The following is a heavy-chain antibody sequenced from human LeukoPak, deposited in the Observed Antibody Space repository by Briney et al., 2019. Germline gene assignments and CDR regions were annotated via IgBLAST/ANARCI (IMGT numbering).Heavy chain of an antibody. CDR3: AKDAEVVASYFDY. Sequence: GRSLRLSCAASGFTFDDYAMHWVRQAPGKGLEWVSGISWNSGSIGYADSVKGRFTISRDNAKNSLYLQMNSLRAEDTALYYCAKDAEVVASYFDYWGQGTLVTVSS. V-gene: IGHV3-9*01. CDR1: GFTFDDYA. D-gene: IGHD2-15*01. CDR2: ISWNSGSI. J-gene: IGHJ4*02.